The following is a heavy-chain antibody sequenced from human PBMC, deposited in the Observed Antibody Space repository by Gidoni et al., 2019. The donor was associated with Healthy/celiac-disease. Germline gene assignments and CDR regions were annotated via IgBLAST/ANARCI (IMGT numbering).Heavy chain of an antibody. D-gene: IGHD3-22*01. CDR1: GFTVSSNY. CDR2: IYSGGST. CDR3: ARAHSGYYYPQYFDY. V-gene: IGHV3-53*01. Sequence: EVQLVESGGGLIQPGGSLRLSCAASGFTVSSNYMSWVRQAPGKGLEWVSVIYSGGSTYYADSVKGRFTISRDNSKNTLYLQMNSLRAEDTAVYYCARAHSGYYYPQYFDYWGQGTLVTVSS. J-gene: IGHJ4*02.